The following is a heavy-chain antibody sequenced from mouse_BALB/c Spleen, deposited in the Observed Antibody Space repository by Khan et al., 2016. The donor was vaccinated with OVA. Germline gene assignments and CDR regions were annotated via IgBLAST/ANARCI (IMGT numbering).Heavy chain of an antibody. Sequence: QLQQSGPELVKPGASVKMSCKASGYTFTDYYMKWMKQSHGKSLEWIGDINPNNGDTFYNQKFKGKATLTVDKSSSTAYTQHNSLTSEDAAVYYGARGLFDVWGAGTTVTVSS. CDR1: GYTFTDYY. CDR2: INPNNGDT. J-gene: IGHJ1*01. V-gene: IGHV1-18*01. CDR3: ARGLFDV.